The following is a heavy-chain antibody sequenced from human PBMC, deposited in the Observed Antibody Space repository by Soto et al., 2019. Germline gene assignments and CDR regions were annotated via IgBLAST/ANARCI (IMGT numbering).Heavy chain of an antibody. CDR1: GGTFSSYA. CDR3: AQTLGLAAAGPGLFDL. J-gene: IGHJ2*01. V-gene: IGHV1-69*12. D-gene: IGHD6-25*01. CDR2: IIPLFGRA. Sequence: QVQLVQSGAEVKKPGSSVKVSCKASGGTFSSYAISWVRQAPGQGLEWMGGIIPLFGRANYAQKFQGRVTITAAASTSTAYMELSSLRSEDTAVYYCAQTLGLAAAGPGLFDLWGRGTLVTVSS.